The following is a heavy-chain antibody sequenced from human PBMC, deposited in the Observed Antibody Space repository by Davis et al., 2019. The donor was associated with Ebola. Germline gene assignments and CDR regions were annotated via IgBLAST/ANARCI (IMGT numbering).Heavy chain of an antibody. V-gene: IGHV3-23*01. J-gene: IGHJ6*02. Sequence: GESLKISCAASGFTFSSYAMSWVRQAPGKGLEWVSAISGSGGSTYYADSVKGRFTISRDNSKNTLYLQMNSLRAEDTAVYYCARELMTTLTYPNGMDVWGQGTTVTVSS. D-gene: IGHD4-11*01. CDR3: ARELMTTLTYPNGMDV. CDR2: ISGSGGST. CDR1: GFTFSSYA.